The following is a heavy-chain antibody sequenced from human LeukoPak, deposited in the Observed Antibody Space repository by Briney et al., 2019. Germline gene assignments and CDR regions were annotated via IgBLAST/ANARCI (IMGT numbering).Heavy chain of an antibody. V-gene: IGHV1-18*01. CDR3: ASPAPLGQYYYGSGSYYGMDV. D-gene: IGHD3-10*01. Sequence: ASVKVSCKASGYTFTSYGISWVRQAPGQGLEWMGWISAYNGNTNYAQKLQGRVTMTTDTSTSTAYMELRSLRSDDTAVYYCASPAPLGQYYYGSGSYYGMDVWGQGTTVTVSS. CDR2: ISAYNGNT. CDR1: GYTFTSYG. J-gene: IGHJ6*02.